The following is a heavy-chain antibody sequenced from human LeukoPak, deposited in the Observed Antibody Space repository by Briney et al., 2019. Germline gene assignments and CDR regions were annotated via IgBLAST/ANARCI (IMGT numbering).Heavy chain of an antibody. J-gene: IGHJ5*02. Sequence: PGGSLRLSCSASGFTFSSYAMHWVRQAPGKGLEYVSVISSDGGNTYYADSVKGRFTIPRDNSKNTVYLQMSSLRTEDTALYYCVKSSRTGWLGYNYFDPWGQGTLVTVSS. D-gene: IGHD6-19*01. V-gene: IGHV3-64D*06. CDR2: ISSDGGNT. CDR1: GFTFSSYA. CDR3: VKSSRTGWLGYNYFDP.